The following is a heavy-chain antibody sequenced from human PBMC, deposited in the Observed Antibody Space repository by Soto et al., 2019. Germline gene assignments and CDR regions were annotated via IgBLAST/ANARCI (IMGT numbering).Heavy chain of an antibody. Sequence: SETLSLTCTVSGGSISSGGYYWSWIRQHPGKGLEWIGYIYYSGSTYYNPSPKSRVTISVDTSKNQFSLKLSSVTAADTAVYNCARTYGDYVDYWGQGTLVTVSS. V-gene: IGHV4-31*03. CDR2: IYYSGST. CDR1: GGSISSGGYY. D-gene: IGHD4-17*01. CDR3: ARTYGDYVDY. J-gene: IGHJ4*02.